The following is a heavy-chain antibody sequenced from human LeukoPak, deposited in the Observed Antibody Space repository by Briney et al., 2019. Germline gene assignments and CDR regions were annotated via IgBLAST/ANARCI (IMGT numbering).Heavy chain of an antibody. CDR2: IYYSGST. J-gene: IGHJ4*02. CDR1: GGSISSYY. CDR3: ARHATWFGELLPYDY. Sequence: PSETLSLTCTVSGGSISSYYWSWIRQPPGKGLEWIGYIYYSGSTNYNPSLKSRVTISVDTSKNQFSLKLSSVTAADTAVYYCARHATWFGELLPYDYWGQGTLVTVSS. D-gene: IGHD3-10*01. V-gene: IGHV4-59*08.